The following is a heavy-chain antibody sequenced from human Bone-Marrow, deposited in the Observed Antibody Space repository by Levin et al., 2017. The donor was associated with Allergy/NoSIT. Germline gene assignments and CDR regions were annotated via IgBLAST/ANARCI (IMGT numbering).Heavy chain of an antibody. V-gene: IGHV1-69*13. D-gene: IGHD2-21*02. CDR2: IIPIFGPA. Sequence: SVKVSCKASGDSLSNYATSWIRQAPGQGLEWMGGIIPIFGPANHAHKFQGRLTITADESTTTAYMELHSLTSGDTAIYYCAVTDFSGIDVWGPGTTVTVSS. CDR3: AVTDFSGIDV. CDR1: GDSLSNYA. J-gene: IGHJ6*02.